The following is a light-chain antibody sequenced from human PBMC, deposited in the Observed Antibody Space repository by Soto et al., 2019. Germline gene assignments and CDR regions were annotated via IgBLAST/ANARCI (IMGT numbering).Light chain of an antibody. V-gene: IGLV1-40*01. CDR1: SSNIGAGYD. J-gene: IGLJ3*02. CDR3: QSYDSSVSGWV. CDR2: GNS. Sequence: QAVVTQPRSVSGAPGQRVTISCTGSSSNIGAGYDVHWYQQLPGTAPKLLIYGNSNRPSGVPDRFYGSKSGTSASLAITGLQAEDEADYYCQSYDSSVSGWVFGGGTKLTVL.